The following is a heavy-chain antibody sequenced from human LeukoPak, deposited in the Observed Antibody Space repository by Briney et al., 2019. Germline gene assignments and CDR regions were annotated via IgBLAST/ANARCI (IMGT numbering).Heavy chain of an antibody. CDR2: IYPGDSDT. J-gene: IGHJ3*02. Sequence: GESLKISCKGSGYSFTSYWIGWVRQMPGKGLEWMGIIYPGDSDTRYSPSFQGQVTISADKSISTAYLQWSSLKASDTAMYYCARWERNYYDSSGYSDPPRYDAFDIWGQGTMVTVSS. CDR3: ARWERNYYDSSGYSDPPRYDAFDI. D-gene: IGHD3-22*01. CDR1: GYSFTSYW. V-gene: IGHV5-51*01.